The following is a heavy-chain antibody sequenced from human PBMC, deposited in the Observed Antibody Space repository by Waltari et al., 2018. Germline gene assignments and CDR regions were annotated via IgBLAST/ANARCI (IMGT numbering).Heavy chain of an antibody. CDR3: ARGVSITETPWFAY. CDR2: ISSSSSNR. CDR1: GFTFSTYT. D-gene: IGHD5-12*01. V-gene: IGHV3-21*02. J-gene: IGHJ4*02. Sequence: EVQLVESGGGLVKPGGSLRPSCATSGFTFSTYTMNWVRQAPGKGLEWVSSISSSSSNRYYADSVKGRFTISRDNAKNSMYMQLNSLRVEDTAIYYCARGVSITETPWFAYWGQGTLVTVSS.